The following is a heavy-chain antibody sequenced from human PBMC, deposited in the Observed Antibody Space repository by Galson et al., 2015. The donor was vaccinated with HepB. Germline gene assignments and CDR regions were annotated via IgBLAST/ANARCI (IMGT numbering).Heavy chain of an antibody. CDR1: GYIFKSYA. Sequence: SVKVSCKASGYIFKSYAMNWVRQAPGQGLEWMGWINTDTGKSTYAQGFTGRFVFSLDTSGTMAYLQISSLKTEDNAVYYCARGPFGSSFLFQHWGQGTPVIVSS. V-gene: IGHV7-4-1*04. J-gene: IGHJ1*01. D-gene: IGHD6-13*01. CDR2: INTDTGKS. CDR3: ARGPFGSSFLFQH.